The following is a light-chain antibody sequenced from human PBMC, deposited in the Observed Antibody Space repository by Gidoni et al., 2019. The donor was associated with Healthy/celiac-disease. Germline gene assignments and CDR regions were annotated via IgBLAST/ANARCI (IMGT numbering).Light chain of an antibody. Sequence: SYELSPPPSVSVSPGQTACITCSGDKLECKYVCWSQQRPGQAPMQFIYQDNKRPSGIPARFSGSNSGNTATLTISGTQAMDDADYYCQAWDSSTYVVFGGGTKLTVL. CDR3: QAWDSSTYVV. CDR2: QDN. V-gene: IGLV3-1*01. CDR1: KLECKY. J-gene: IGLJ2*01.